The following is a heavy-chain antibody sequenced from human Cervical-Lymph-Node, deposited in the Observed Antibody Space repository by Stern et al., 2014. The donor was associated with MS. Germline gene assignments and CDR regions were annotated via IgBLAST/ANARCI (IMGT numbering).Heavy chain of an antibody. J-gene: IGHJ4*02. D-gene: IGHD4-23*01. CDR2: VYYSGTT. CDR1: GDSFSSYY. CDR3: ARLSTVVDY. Sequence: QVQLQESGPGLVKPSETLSLTCTASGDSFSSYYWSWIRQHPGKGLEWIGHVYYSGTTHYNPSLTGRVTISVDTSKNKFSLQLNPETAADTAVYYCARLSTVVDYWGQGTLVTVSS. V-gene: IGHV4-59*08.